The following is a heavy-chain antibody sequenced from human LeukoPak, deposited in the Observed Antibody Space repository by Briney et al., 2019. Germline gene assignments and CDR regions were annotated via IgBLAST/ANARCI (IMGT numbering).Heavy chain of an antibody. D-gene: IGHD3-10*01. CDR3: ARGGSGSYYGY. Sequence: GASVQVSCKASGGTFSSYAISWVRQAPGQGLEWMGRIIPILGIANYAQKFQGRVTITADKSTSTAYMELSSLRSEDTAVYYCARGGSGSYYGYWGQGTLVTVSS. CDR1: GGTFSSYA. CDR2: IIPILGIA. V-gene: IGHV1-69*04. J-gene: IGHJ4*02.